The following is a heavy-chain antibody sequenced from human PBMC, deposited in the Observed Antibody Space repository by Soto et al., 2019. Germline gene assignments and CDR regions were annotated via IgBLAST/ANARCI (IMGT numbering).Heavy chain of an antibody. D-gene: IGHD3-16*01. Sequence: QVQLVQSGAEVKKPGASVRVSCKASGYTFTSYDINWVRQATGHGLEWRGWMSPNSGNTGYAQKFQGRVTMTRNNSPSTAYMELSSLRSEDTAVYYCAVEGAIGGEDYWGQGTLVTVPS. CDR3: AVEGAIGGEDY. V-gene: IGHV1-8*01. CDR2: MSPNSGNT. CDR1: GYTFTSYD. J-gene: IGHJ4*02.